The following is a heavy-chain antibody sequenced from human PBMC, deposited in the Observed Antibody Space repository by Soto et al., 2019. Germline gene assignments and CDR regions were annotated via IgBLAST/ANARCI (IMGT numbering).Heavy chain of an antibody. D-gene: IGHD3-10*01. Sequence: QVRLIQSGPEMMQPGASVRVSCKASGFTALSYAFHWVRQAPGQGPEWLGWLNGGVDGTSYSQRFQGRVTISRDTSANTVYLEDKALTSEDTAVYYCAREVKGVTSFDYWGQGTLVTVSS. CDR3: AREVKGVTSFDY. V-gene: IGHV1-3*01. CDR1: GFTALSYA. CDR2: LNGGVDGT. J-gene: IGHJ4*02.